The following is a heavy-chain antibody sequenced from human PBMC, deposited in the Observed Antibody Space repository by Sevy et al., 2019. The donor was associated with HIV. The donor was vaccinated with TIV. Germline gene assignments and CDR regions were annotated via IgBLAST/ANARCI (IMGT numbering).Heavy chain of an antibody. J-gene: IGHJ6*02. CDR3: ATDARSIAARPEGHYYYYGMDV. D-gene: IGHD6-6*01. V-gene: IGHV1-24*01. CDR1: GYTLTELS. CDR2: FDPEDGET. Sequence: ASLKVSCKVSGYTLTELSMHWVRQAPGKGLEWMGGFDPEDGETIYAQKFQGRVTMTEDTSTDTAYMELSSLRSEDTAVYYCATDARSIAARPEGHYYYYGMDVWGQGTTVTVSS.